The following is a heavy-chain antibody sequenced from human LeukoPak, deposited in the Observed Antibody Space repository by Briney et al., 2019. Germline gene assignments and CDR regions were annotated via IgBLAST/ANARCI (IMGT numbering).Heavy chain of an antibody. J-gene: IGHJ4*02. CDR1: GYTFTGYY. V-gene: IGHV1-2*02. CDR3: ASGPSLGTTHPYFDY. CDR2: INPNNGGT. D-gene: IGHD2-15*01. Sequence: GASVKVSCKASGYTFTGYYMHWLRQAPGQGLEWMEWINPNNGGTNYAQRFQGRVTMTRDTSINTAYMEVGRLRFDDTAVYYCASGPSLGTTHPYFDYWGQGTLVTVSS.